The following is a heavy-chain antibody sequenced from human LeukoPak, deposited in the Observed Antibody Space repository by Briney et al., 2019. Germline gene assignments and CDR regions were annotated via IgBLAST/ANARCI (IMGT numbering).Heavy chain of an antibody. V-gene: IGHV4-34*01. Sequence: SETLSLTCAVYGGSFSGYYWSWIRQPPGKGLEWIGEINHSGSTNYNPSLKSRVTISVDTSKNQFSLKLSSVTAADTAVYYCARGDPRITIFGVVIRTDPNFDYWGQGTLVTVSS. J-gene: IGHJ4*02. CDR1: GGSFSGYY. CDR2: INHSGST. CDR3: ARGDPRITIFGVVIRTDPNFDY. D-gene: IGHD3-3*01.